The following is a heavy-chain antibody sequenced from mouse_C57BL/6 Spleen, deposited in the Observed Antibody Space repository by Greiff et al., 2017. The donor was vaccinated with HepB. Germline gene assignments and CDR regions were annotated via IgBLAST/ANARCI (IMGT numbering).Heavy chain of an antibody. Sequence: VQLQQSGPELVKPGASVKISCKASGYAFSSSWMNWVKQRPGKGLEWIGRIYPGDGDTNYNGKFKGKATLTADKSSSTAYRQLSSLTSEDSAVYFGARLLNYGSSYDAMDYWGQGTSVTVSS. D-gene: IGHD1-1*01. J-gene: IGHJ4*01. CDR2: IYPGDGDT. CDR3: ARLLNYGSSYDAMDY. CDR1: GYAFSSSW. V-gene: IGHV1-82*01.